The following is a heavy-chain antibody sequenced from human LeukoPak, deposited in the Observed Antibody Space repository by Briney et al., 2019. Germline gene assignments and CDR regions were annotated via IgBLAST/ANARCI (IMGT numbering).Heavy chain of an antibody. CDR1: GFTFTGYA. Sequence: GGSLRLSCAASGFTFTGYAMTWVRQAPRKGLEWVSAISGSGGGTYYADSVKGRFTISRDNSKNTLYLQMNSLRAEDTAVYYCAKDLRFGDSPGNRFDYWGQGTRVTVSS. CDR3: AKDLRFGDSPGNRFDY. V-gene: IGHV3-23*01. CDR2: ISGSGGGT. D-gene: IGHD3-10*01. J-gene: IGHJ4*02.